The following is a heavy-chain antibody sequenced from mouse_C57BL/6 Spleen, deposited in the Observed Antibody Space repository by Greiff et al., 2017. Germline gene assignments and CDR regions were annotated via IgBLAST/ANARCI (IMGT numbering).Heavy chain of an antibody. J-gene: IGHJ4*01. Sequence: QVQLQQPGAELVRPGTSVKLSCKASGYTFTSYWMHWVKQRPGQGLEWIGVIDPSDSYTNYNQKFKGKATLTVDTSSSTAYMQLSSLTSEDSAVYYCARDTEGGYYFDYWGQGTSVTVSS. CDR3: ARDTEGGYYFDY. CDR2: IDPSDSYT. D-gene: IGHD1-1*01. CDR1: GYTFTSYW. V-gene: IGHV1-59*01.